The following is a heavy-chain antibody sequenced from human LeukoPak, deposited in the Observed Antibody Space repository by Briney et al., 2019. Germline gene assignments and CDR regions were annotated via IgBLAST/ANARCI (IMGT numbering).Heavy chain of an antibody. J-gene: IGHJ4*02. D-gene: IGHD2-2*01. V-gene: IGHV3-23*01. CDR1: GFTFSSYA. Sequence: GGSLRLSCAASGFTFSSYAMSWVRQAPGKGLEWVSAISGSGGSTYYADSVKGRFTISRDNSKNTPYLQMNSLRAEDTAVYYCAKDRTVVVPAARGDYFDYWGQGTLVTVSS. CDR2: ISGSGGST. CDR3: AKDRTVVVPAARGDYFDY.